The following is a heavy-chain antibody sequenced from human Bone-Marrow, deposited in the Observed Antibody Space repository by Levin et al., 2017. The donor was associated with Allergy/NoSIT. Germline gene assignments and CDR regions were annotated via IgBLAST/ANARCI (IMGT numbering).Heavy chain of an antibody. CDR1: GGTFSSYA. J-gene: IGHJ4*02. V-gene: IGHV1-69*13. D-gene: IGHD3-10*01. Sequence: EASVKVSCKTSGGTFSSYAINWVRQAPGQGLEWMGGIIPMFDTAIYAQKFQGRVTITADESTTTAYMELTSLRSEDSAMYYCARDGDYYGSGTIPFDSWGPGTLVTVSS. CDR3: ARDGDYYGSGTIPFDS. CDR2: IIPMFDTA.